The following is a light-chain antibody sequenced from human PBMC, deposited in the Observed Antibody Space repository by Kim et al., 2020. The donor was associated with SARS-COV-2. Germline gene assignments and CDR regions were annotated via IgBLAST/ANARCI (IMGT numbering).Light chain of an antibody. J-gene: IGLJ3*02. CDR1: KLGDKY. CDR2: QDS. V-gene: IGLV3-1*01. CDR3: QAWDSSTWV. Sequence: VSPGQTARFTCSGDKLGDKYACWYQQKPGQSPVLVIYQDSKRPSGFPERFSGSNSGNTATLTISGTQAIDEADYYCQAWDSSTWVFGGGTQLTVL.